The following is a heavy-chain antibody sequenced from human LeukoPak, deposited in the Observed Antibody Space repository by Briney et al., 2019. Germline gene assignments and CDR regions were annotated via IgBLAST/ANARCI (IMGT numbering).Heavy chain of an antibody. Sequence: SETLSLTCTVSGGSISSSSYYWGWIRQPPRKGLEWIGSIYYSGSTYYNPSLKSRVTISVDTSKNQFSLKLSSVTAADTAVYYCARGRYGWLPFDYWGQGTLVTVSS. D-gene: IGHD3-16*01. CDR3: ARGRYGWLPFDY. CDR1: GGSISSSSYY. J-gene: IGHJ4*02. V-gene: IGHV4-39*07. CDR2: IYYSGST.